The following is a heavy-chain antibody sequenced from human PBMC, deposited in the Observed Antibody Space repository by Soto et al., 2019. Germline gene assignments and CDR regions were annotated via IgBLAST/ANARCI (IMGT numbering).Heavy chain of an antibody. V-gene: IGHV3-23*01. CDR2: ISGSGGNT. D-gene: IGHD3-9*01. CDR3: AKDLKSPYFDWFVPDY. CDR1: GFTFPHYA. J-gene: IGHJ4*02. Sequence: GGSLRLSCTASGFTFPHYAINWVRQAPGKGLEWVSAISGSGGNTYYADSVKGRFTISRDISKKTVYLQMNSLRAEDTAVYYCAKDLKSPYFDWFVPDYWGQGTLVTVSS.